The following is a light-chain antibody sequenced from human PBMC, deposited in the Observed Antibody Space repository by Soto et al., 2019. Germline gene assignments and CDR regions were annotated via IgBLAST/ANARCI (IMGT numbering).Light chain of an antibody. V-gene: IGKV2-24*01. Sequence: DIVMTQTPLSSPVTLGQPASISCRSSQNLVGSDGNSYLSWLQQRPGQPPRLLIYKVSHRFSEVPDRFSGSGAGTDFTLKISRVEADDVGVYYCMQTSQFPRTFGQGTKVEIK. J-gene: IGKJ1*01. CDR2: KVS. CDR1: QNLVGSDGNSY. CDR3: MQTSQFPRT.